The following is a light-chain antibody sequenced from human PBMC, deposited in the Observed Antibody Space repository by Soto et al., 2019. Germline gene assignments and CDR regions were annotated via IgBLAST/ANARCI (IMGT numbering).Light chain of an antibody. J-gene: IGKJ4*01. CDR2: GAS. CDR3: QQYGSSTT. CDR1: QSVMINF. V-gene: IGKV3-20*01. Sequence: EIVLTQSPGTLSLSPGERATLSCRASQSVMINFLVYYQHKPGQAPRLLIYGASSRSTGIPDMFGGSCSGTDSPITIRVLDPEVVVVYYCQQYGSSTTFGGGTKVEFK.